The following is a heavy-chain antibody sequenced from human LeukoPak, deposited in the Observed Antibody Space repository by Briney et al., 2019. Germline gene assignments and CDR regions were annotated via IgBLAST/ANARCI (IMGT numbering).Heavy chain of an antibody. CDR1: GFTFSSDA. D-gene: IGHD3-9*01. CDR2: TSGRGGRT. J-gene: IGHJ4*02. V-gene: IGHV3-23*01. Sequence: GGSLRLSCAASGFTFSSDAMSWVRQAPGKGLEWVSATSGRGGRTYCADSVKGRFTISRDNSKNTLYLKMNSLRAEDTAVYYCAKGSVLRYFDRNGYFDYWGQGTLVTVSS. CDR3: AKGSVLRYFDRNGYFDY.